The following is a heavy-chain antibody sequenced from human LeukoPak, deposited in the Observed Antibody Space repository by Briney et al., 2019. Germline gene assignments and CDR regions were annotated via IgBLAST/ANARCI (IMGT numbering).Heavy chain of an antibody. V-gene: IGHV1-18*01. CDR3: ARGIAGYCSSTSCYRGVTD. Sequence: ASVKVSCKASGYTFTSYGISWVRQAPGQGLEWMGWISSYNGNTDYAQKFQGRVTMTADTSTSTAYMELRSLRSDDTAVYYCARGIAGYCSSTSCYRGVTDWGQGTLVTVSS. D-gene: IGHD2-2*02. J-gene: IGHJ4*02. CDR1: GYTFTSYG. CDR2: ISSYNGNT.